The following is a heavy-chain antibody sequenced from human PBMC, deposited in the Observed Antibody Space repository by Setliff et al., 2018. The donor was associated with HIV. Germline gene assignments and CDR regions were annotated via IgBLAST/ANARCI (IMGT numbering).Heavy chain of an antibody. CDR2: IIPIFGTT. V-gene: IGHV1-69*13. Sequence: SVKVSCKASGGTFSSYPISWVRQAPGQGLEWMGGIIPIFGTTHYAQKFQGRVTVTADESTSTAYMQLSSLRSDDTAVYYCARDHGMWDYGGNVLLREYFLHWGQGTLVTVSS. J-gene: IGHJ1*01. CDR3: ARDHGMWDYGGNVLLREYFLH. D-gene: IGHD4-17*01. CDR1: GGTFSSYP.